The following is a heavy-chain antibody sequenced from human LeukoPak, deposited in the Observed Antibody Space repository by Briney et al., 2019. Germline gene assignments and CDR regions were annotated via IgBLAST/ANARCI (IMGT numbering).Heavy chain of an antibody. CDR3: ASGQRSSTWYAGYYFDY. V-gene: IGHV1-2*02. Sequence: AAVKVSCKASGYTFTGYYMYWVRPAPGQGREWMGWITPNSGGTDYAQTFQGRVTMTRDTSISTAYMELNRLTSDDTAVYYCASGQRSSTWYAGYYFDYWGQGTLVTVSS. D-gene: IGHD6-13*01. J-gene: IGHJ4*02. CDR1: GYTFTGYY. CDR2: ITPNSGGT.